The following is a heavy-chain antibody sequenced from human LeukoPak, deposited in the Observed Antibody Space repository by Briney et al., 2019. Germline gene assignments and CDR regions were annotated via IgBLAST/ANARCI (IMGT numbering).Heavy chain of an antibody. V-gene: IGHV3-48*02. CDR3: ARDALHTAHFDY. Sequence: GGSLRLSCAASGSTFSSYTMNWVRQAPGKGLQWVSTVSASSDIHHSDSVKGRFTISRDNARNSLYLQMNSLRDEDTAVYYCARDALHTAHFDYWGQGTLVTVSS. CDR1: GSTFSSYT. CDR2: VSASSDI. J-gene: IGHJ4*02. D-gene: IGHD5-18*01.